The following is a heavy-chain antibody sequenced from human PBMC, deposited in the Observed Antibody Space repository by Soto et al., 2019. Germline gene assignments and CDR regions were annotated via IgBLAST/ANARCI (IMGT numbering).Heavy chain of an antibody. V-gene: IGHV4-34*01. CDR1: GGSFSGYY. J-gene: IGHJ5*02. CDR3: ARGRQQLVLGGPFGGWFDP. CDR2: INHSGST. D-gene: IGHD6-13*01. Sequence: SETLSLTCAVYGGSFSGYYWSWIRQPPGKGLEWIGEINHSGSTNYNPSLKSRVTISVDTSKNQFSLKLSSVTAADTAVYYCARGRQQLVLGGPFGGWFDPWGQGTLVTVLL.